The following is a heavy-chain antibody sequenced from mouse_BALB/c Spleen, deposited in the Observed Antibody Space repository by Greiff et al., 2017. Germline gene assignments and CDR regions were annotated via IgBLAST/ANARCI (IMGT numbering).Heavy chain of an antibody. Sequence: EVMLVESGGGLVQPGGSLKLSCAASGFTFSSYGMSWVRQTPDKRLELVATINSNGGSTYYPDSVKGRFTISRENAKNTLYLQMSSLRSEDTAMYYCARHGGYGSSYDYWGQGTTLTVSS. CDR2: INSNGGST. CDR3: ARHGGYGSSYDY. D-gene: IGHD1-1*01. V-gene: IGHV5-6-3*01. CDR1: GFTFSSYG. J-gene: IGHJ2*01.